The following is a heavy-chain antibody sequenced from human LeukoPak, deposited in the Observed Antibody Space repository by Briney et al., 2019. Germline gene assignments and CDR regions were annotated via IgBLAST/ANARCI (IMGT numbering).Heavy chain of an antibody. D-gene: IGHD5-24*01. CDR2: IYSGGST. CDR3: ARVEEMATIWD. V-gene: IGHV3-66*01. CDR1: GFTFSDYY. Sequence: GGSLRLSCAASGFTFSDYYMSWVRQAPGKGLEWVSVIYSGGSTYYADSVKGRFTISRDNSKNTLYLQMNSLRAEDTAVYYCARVEEMATIWDWGQGTLVTVSS. J-gene: IGHJ4*02.